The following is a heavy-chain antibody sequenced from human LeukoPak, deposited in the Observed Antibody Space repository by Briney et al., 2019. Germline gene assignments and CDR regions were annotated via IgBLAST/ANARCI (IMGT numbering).Heavy chain of an antibody. V-gene: IGHV4-38-2*02. CDR1: GYSISSGYY. J-gene: IGHJ6*03. Sequence: SETLSLTCTVSGYSISSGYYWGWIRQPPGKGLEWIGSIYYSGSTNYNPSLKSRVTISVDTSKNQFSLKLSSVTAADTAVYYCARGRGSGWYYYYYMDVWGKGTTVTVSS. D-gene: IGHD6-19*01. CDR2: IYYSGST. CDR3: ARGRGSGWYYYYYMDV.